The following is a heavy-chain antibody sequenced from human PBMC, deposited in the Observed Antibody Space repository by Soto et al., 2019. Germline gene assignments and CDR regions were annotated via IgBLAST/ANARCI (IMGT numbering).Heavy chain of an antibody. D-gene: IGHD1-26*01. J-gene: IGHJ6*02. Sequence: QVQLVQSGAEVKKPGASVKVSCKASGYTFTSYGINWVRQAPGQGLEWMGWISAYNGNTNYAQKLQGRVTMTTDTSTSTAYMGLGSLRSDDTAVYYCARDGALWENYYYYGMDVWGQGTTVTVSS. CDR3: ARDGALWENYYYYGMDV. CDR2: ISAYNGNT. V-gene: IGHV1-18*01. CDR1: GYTFTSYG.